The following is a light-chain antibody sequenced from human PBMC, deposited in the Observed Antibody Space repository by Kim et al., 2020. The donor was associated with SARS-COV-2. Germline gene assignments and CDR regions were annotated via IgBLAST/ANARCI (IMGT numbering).Light chain of an antibody. V-gene: IGLV3-21*04. CDR3: QVWDSSSDHVV. CDR1: NIGRKS. CDR2: YDS. J-gene: IGLJ2*01. Sequence: PGKTARIPCGGNNIGRKSVHWYQQKPGQAPVLVIYYDSDRPSGIPERFSGSNSGNTATLTISRVEAGDEADYYCQVWDSSSDHVVFGGGTKVTVL.